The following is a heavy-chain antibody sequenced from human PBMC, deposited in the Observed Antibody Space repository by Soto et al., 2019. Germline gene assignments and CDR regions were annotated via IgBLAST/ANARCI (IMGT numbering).Heavy chain of an antibody. CDR1: GYTFINYD. CDR3: AKSPRGEMATD. J-gene: IGHJ4*02. V-gene: IGHV1-18*01. Sequence: QVQLVQSGGEVKKPGASVTVSCKASGYTFINYDITWVRQAPGQGLEWMAWINTYNGTTDYAQRLQGRVTMTRDTSTSTAYMALRDLGSDDSAVYFCAKSPRGEMATDWGQGTLVTVSS. CDR2: INTYNGTT. D-gene: IGHD5-12*01.